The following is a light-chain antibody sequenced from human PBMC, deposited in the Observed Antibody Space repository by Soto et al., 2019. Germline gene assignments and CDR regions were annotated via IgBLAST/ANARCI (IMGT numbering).Light chain of an antibody. CDR2: KAS. Sequence: DITMTQSPSTLSASVEDRVTINCRASQSISSWLAWYQQKPGKAPKLLIYKASSLESGVPSRFSGSGSGTDFTLTISRLEPEDFAVYYCQQYNKWRTFGQGTKV. V-gene: IGKV1-5*03. CDR3: QQYNKWRT. CDR1: QSISSW. J-gene: IGKJ1*01.